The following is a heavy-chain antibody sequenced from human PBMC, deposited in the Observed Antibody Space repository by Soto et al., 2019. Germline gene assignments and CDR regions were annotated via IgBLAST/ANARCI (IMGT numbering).Heavy chain of an antibody. CDR3: AREETAWPLAYGLDV. D-gene: IGHD2-21*02. V-gene: IGHV3-21*01. J-gene: IGHJ6*02. Sequence: PGGSLRLCCEASVFSVSTYSMHWVRQAPGKGLEWVSSIGRRSDIYYADSVKGRFTISRDNAKNSVSLQMNSLRDEDTAVYYCAREETAWPLAYGLDVWGQGTTVTVSS. CDR2: IGRRSDI. CDR1: VFSVSTYS.